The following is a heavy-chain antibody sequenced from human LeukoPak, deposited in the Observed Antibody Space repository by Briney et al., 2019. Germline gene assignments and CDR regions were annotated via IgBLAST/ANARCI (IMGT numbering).Heavy chain of an antibody. V-gene: IGHV4-59*04. D-gene: IGHD3-22*01. CDR2: IYHSGYT. CDR3: ARSGRDGSGYYLRYFDY. CDR1: GGSISSYY. Sequence: SETLSLTCTVSGGSISSYYWSWIRQPPGKGLEWIASIYHSGYTYYNASLKSRVTLSVDTSKNQFSLNLRSVTAADTAVYYCARSGRDGSGYYLRYFDYWGQGSLVIVSS. J-gene: IGHJ4*02.